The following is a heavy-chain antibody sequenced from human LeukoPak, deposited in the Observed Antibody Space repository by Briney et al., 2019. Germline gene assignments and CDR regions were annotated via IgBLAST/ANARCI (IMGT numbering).Heavy chain of an antibody. CDR3: ARAVAAAGTSLDY. V-gene: IGHV3-30*03. CDR2: ISYDGNNK. J-gene: IGHJ4*02. CDR1: GFTFSSYG. D-gene: IGHD6-13*01. Sequence: GRSLRLSCAASGFTFSSYGMHWVRQAPGKGLEWVAVISYDGNNKYYADSVKGRFTISRDNSKNTLYLQMNSLRAEDTAVYYCARAVAAAGTSLDYWGQGTLVTVSS.